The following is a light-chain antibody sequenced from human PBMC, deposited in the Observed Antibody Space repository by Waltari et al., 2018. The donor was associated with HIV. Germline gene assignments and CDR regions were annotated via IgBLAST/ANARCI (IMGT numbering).Light chain of an antibody. Sequence: DIVMTQSPDPLALSLAARPPVTSTSSRTVLYNRNYLAWYQQKPGQAPKVLIYWASTRAFGVPDRFSGSGSGTDFSLTISRVQADDVAIYYCQQYYTLRSTFGGGTKIEI. CDR2: WAS. CDR3: QQYYTLRST. V-gene: IGKV4-1*01. J-gene: IGKJ4*01. CDR1: RTVLYNRNY.